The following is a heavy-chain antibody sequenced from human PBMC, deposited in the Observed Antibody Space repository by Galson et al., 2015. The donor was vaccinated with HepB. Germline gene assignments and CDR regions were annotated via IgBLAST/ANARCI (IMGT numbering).Heavy chain of an antibody. CDR1: GFALRGYG. D-gene: IGHD7-27*01. V-gene: IGHV3-33*01. J-gene: IGHJ6*02. CDR2: IWYDGSNK. Sequence: SLRLSCAASGFALRGYGMHWVRQAPGKGLEWVAIIWYDGSNKYYGDSVKGRFTISRDESKNTVYLQMSNLRVEDTAVYYCARGANSGSPHYYYYGFDVWGQGTTVTVS. CDR3: ARGANSGSPHYYYYGFDV.